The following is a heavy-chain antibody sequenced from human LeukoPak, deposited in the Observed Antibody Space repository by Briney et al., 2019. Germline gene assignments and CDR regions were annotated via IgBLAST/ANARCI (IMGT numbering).Heavy chain of an antibody. CDR1: GGSISSYY. D-gene: IGHD2-2*03. J-gene: IGHJ3*02. CDR3: ARVLDIVVVPAARVLGAFDI. Sequence: PSETLSLTCTVSGGSISSYYWSWIRQPPGKGLEWIGYIYYSGSTNYNPSLKSRVTTSVDTSKDQFSLKLSSVTAADTAVYYCARVLDIVVVPAARVLGAFDIWGQGTMVTVSS. V-gene: IGHV4-59*01. CDR2: IYYSGST.